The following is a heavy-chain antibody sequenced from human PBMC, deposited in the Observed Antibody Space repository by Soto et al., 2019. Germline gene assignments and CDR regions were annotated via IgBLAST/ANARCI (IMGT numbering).Heavy chain of an antibody. CDR1: GFTVSNNY. J-gene: IGHJ4*02. Sequence: EVQLVETGGGLIQPGGSLRLSCAASGFTVSNNYMSWVRQAPGKGLEWVSVIYSGGDTYYIDSVKGRFTISRDSSRNTLYLQMNSLRAEDTAVYYCARGPGGYYDDWGQGTLVTVAS. V-gene: IGHV3-53*02. CDR2: IYSGGDT. D-gene: IGHD3-22*01. CDR3: ARGPGGYYDD.